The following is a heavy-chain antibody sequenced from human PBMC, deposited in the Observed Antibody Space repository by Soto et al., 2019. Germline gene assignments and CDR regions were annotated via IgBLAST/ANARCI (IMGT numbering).Heavy chain of an antibody. D-gene: IGHD2-2*01. J-gene: IGHJ5*02. CDR2: IWYDGSNK. Sequence: GGSLRLSCAASGFTFSSYGMHWVRQAPGKGLEWVAVIWYDGSNKYYADSVKGRFTISRDNSKNTLYLQMNSLRAEDTAVYYCARDSTLLRVVPVLRFMDSWFDPWGQGTLVTVSS. V-gene: IGHV3-33*01. CDR3: ARDSTLLRVVPVLRFMDSWFDP. CDR1: GFTFSSYG.